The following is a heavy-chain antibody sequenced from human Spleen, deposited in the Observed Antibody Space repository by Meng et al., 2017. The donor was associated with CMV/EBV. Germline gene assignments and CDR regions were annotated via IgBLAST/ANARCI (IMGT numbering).Heavy chain of an antibody. J-gene: IGHJ6*02. D-gene: IGHD2-2*01. Sequence: SVKVSCKASGGTCSSYTINWVRQAPGQGLEWMGRIIAIFGIVNYAHKFQGRVTITADKSTSTAYMALSSLRSEDTAVYYCARGPDIVVVPAYYYYGMDVWGQGTTVTVSS. CDR3: ARGPDIVVVPAYYYYGMDV. CDR1: GGTCSSYT. V-gene: IGHV1-69*02. CDR2: IIAIFGIV.